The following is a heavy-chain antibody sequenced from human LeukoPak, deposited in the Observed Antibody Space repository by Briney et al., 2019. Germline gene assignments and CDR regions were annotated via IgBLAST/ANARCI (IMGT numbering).Heavy chain of an antibody. Sequence: GGSLRLSCAASGFTFSSYWMHWVRQAPGKGLVWVSRIKSDGSSTTYADSVKGRFTISRDNAKNTLYLQMNSLRAEDTAVYYCARIGSSWYAYAFDIRGQGTMVTVSS. CDR1: GFTFSSYW. V-gene: IGHV3-74*01. J-gene: IGHJ3*02. D-gene: IGHD6-13*01. CDR2: IKSDGSST. CDR3: ARIGSSWYAYAFDI.